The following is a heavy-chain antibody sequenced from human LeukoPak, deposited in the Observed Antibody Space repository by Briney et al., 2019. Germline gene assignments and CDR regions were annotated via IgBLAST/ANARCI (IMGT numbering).Heavy chain of an antibody. Sequence: GSLRLSCAVSGITLSNYGMSWVRQAPGKGLEWISYIGIDSGNTKYADSVRGRFTISADKAKNSLYLQMNSLRVEDTAVYYCARDHNYAFDNWGQGTLVSVAS. V-gene: IGHV3-48*01. D-gene: IGHD1-1*01. CDR3: ARDHNYAFDN. CDR1: GITLSNYG. J-gene: IGHJ4*02. CDR2: IGIDSGNT.